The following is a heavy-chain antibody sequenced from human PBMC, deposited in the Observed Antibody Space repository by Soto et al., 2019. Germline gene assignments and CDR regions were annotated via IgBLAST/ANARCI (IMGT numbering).Heavy chain of an antibody. J-gene: IGHJ5*02. CDR3: ARELRFLEWNWFDP. CDR2: IYYSGST. CDR1: GGSVSSGSYY. V-gene: IGHV4-61*01. D-gene: IGHD3-3*01. Sequence: SETLSLTCTVSGGSVSSGSYYWSWIRQPPGKGLEWIGYIYYSGSTNYNPSLKSRVTISVDTSKNQFSLKLSSVTAADTAVYYCARELRFLEWNWFDPWGQGTLVTVSS.